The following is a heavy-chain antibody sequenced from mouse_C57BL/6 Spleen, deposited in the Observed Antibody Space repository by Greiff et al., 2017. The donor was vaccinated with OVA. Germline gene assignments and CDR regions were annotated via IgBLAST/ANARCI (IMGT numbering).Heavy chain of an antibody. CDR1: GYTFTSYW. D-gene: IGHD1-1*01. Sequence: QVQLQQPGTELVKPGASVKLSCKASGYTFTSYWMHWVKQRPGQGLEWIGNINPSNGGTNYNEKFKSKATLTVDKSSSTAYMQLSSLTSEDSAVYYCARGGYYYGSSYGYAMDYWGQGTSVTVYS. V-gene: IGHV1-53*01. CDR3: ARGGYYYGSSYGYAMDY. J-gene: IGHJ4*01. CDR2: INPSNGGT.